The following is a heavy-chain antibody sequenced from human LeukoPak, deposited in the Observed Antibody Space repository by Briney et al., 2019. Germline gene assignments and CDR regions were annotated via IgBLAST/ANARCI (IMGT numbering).Heavy chain of an antibody. CDR2: IYYSGST. CDR1: GGSISSSSYY. Sequence: SETLSLTCTVSGGSISSSSYYWGWIRQPPGKGLEWIGSIYYSGSTYYNPSLKSRVTISVDTSKNQFSLKLSSVTAADTAVYYCARRRWLVRYFDYWGQGTLVTVSS. V-gene: IGHV4-39*07. CDR3: ARRRWLVRYFDY. D-gene: IGHD6-19*01. J-gene: IGHJ4*02.